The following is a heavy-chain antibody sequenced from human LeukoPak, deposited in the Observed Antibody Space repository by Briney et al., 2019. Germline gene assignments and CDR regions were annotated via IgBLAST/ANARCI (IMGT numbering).Heavy chain of an antibody. V-gene: IGHV4-34*01. D-gene: IGHD3-10*01. CDR3: ARNRRVLLWFGEKKTRLPLNHNYFDY. Sequence: PSETLSLTCAVYGGSFSSYYWSWIRQPPGKGLEWIGEINHSGSTNYNPSLKSRVTISVDTSKNQFSLKLSSVTAADTAVYYCARNRRVLLWFGEKKTRLPLNHNYFDYWGQGTLVTVSS. CDR2: INHSGST. CDR1: GGSFSSYY. J-gene: IGHJ4*02.